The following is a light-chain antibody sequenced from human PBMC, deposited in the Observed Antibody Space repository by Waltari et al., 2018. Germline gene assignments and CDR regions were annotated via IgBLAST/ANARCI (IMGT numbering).Light chain of an antibody. J-gene: IGLJ2*01. CDR1: TSDTGRNT. CDR3: SSWHDRLNGWI. Sequence: QSLLIQPPPVSGTPAQRVTISCSGGTSDTGRNTVNWYQQLPGTAPKLLIYIDNERPAGVPARFSGSKSGTSASLTISGLQSEDEADYYCSSWHDRLNGWIFGGGTKLIV. CDR2: IDN. V-gene: IGLV1-44*01.